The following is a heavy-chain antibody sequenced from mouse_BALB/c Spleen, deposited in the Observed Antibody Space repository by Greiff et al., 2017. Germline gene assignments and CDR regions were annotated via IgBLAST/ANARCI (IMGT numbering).Heavy chain of an antibody. CDR1: GYSITSGYY. V-gene: IGHV3-6*02. J-gene: IGHJ3*01. D-gene: IGHD2-1*01. CDR2: ISYDGSN. CDR3: ARGGGNYAWFAY. Sequence: DVKLQESGPGLVKPSQSLSLTCSVTGYSITSGYYWNWIRQFPGNKLEWMGYISYDGSNNYNPSLKNRISITRDTSKNQFFLKLNSVTTEDTATYYCARGGGNYAWFAYWGQGTLVTVSA.